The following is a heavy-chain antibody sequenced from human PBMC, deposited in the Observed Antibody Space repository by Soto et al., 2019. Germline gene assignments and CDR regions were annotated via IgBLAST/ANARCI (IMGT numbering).Heavy chain of an antibody. CDR2: FSSNGGST. CDR1: GLTCSTDA. D-gene: IGHD3-16*02. V-gene: IGHV3-64D*06. Sequence: GVSLRLSCSASGLTCSTDAMHWVRQAPGKGLQYVSSFSSNGGSTCSTDSVNGTFTMSRDNSKHSLYLQMSSLSAADTAVYYCVKDRWIDYCGQGTRVTVAS. J-gene: IGHJ4*02. CDR3: VKDRWIDY.